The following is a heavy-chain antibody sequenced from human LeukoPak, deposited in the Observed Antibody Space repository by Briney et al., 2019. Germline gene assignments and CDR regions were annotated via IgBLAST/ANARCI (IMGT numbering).Heavy chain of an antibody. V-gene: IGHV3-48*04. D-gene: IGHD2-15*01. CDR1: GFTFSSYS. CDR3: ARDHVGSGGFDAFDI. J-gene: IGHJ3*02. Sequence: PGGSLRLSCAASGFTFSSYSMNWVRQAPGKGLEWVSYISSSSSTIYYADSVKGRFTISRDNAKNSLYLQMNSLRAEDTAVYYCARDHVGSGGFDAFDIWGQGTMVTVSS. CDR2: ISSSSSTI.